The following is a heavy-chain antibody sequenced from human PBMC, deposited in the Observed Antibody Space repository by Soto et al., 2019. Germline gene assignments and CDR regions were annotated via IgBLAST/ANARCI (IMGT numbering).Heavy chain of an antibody. CDR2: MNPNSGNT. CDR3: ARVYDFWSGYYPSYYYYGMDV. D-gene: IGHD3-3*01. Sequence: QVQLVQSGAEVKKPGASVKVSCKASGYTFTSYDINWVRQATGQGPEWMGWMNPNSGNTGYAQKFQGRVTMTRNTSISTAYMELSSLRSEDTAVYYCARVYDFWSGYYPSYYYYGMDVWGQGTTVTVSS. J-gene: IGHJ6*02. CDR1: GYTFTSYD. V-gene: IGHV1-8*01.